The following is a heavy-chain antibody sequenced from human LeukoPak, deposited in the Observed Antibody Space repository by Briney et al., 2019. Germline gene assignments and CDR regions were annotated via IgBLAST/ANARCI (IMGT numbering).Heavy chain of an antibody. Sequence: GGSLRLSCAASGFTFSSYWMHWVRQAPGKGLVWVSRINSDGSSTSYADSVKGRFTISRDNSKNTLYLQMNSLRAEDTAVYYCAKGPPYDFWSGRMYYFDYWGQGTLATVSS. J-gene: IGHJ4*02. CDR2: INSDGSST. CDR1: GFTFSSYW. CDR3: AKGPPYDFWSGRMYYFDY. V-gene: IGHV3-74*01. D-gene: IGHD3-3*01.